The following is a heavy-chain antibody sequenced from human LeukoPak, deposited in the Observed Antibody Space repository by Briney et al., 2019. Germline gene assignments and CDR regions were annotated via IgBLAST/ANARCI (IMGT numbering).Heavy chain of an antibody. D-gene: IGHD2-21*01. CDR3: ARDPAGHSDY. J-gene: IGHJ4*02. CDR1: GFTFDDYG. CDR2: INWNGGST. Sequence: GGSLRLSCAASGFTFDDYGMSWVRQPPWKGVEWVSGINWNGGSTGYADSVKGPFTISRDNAKNSLYLQMNSLRAEDTALYYCARDPAGHSDYWGQGTLVTVSS. V-gene: IGHV3-20*04.